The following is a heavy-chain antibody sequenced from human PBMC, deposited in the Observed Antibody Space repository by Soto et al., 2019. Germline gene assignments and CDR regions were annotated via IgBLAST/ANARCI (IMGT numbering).Heavy chain of an antibody. CDR2: IYWDGDK. V-gene: IGHV2-5*02. CDR1: GFSLTTGGLG. J-gene: IGHJ6*02. D-gene: IGHD2-21*02. Sequence: QIPLKESGPTLVKPTQTLTLTCTFSGFSLTTGGLGVGWIRQPPGKALEWLALIYWDGDKRYSPSLKSRLSITKNTSNNQVVLTLTNMDPVDTATYYCAPSRCGGDCLRSYSSHYYYGMDFWGQGTTVTVSS. CDR3: APSRCGGDCLRSYSSHYYYGMDF.